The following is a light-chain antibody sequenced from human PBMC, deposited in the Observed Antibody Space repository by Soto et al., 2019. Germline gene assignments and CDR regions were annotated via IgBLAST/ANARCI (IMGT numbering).Light chain of an antibody. CDR3: QQYYSTPIT. J-gene: IGKJ5*01. CDR2: WAS. Sequence: DIVMTQSPDSLAVSLGERATINCKSSQSVLYSSNNKNYLAWYQQKPGQPPKLLIYWASTRESGGPDRFSGSGSGTEFTLTISSRQAEDGAVYYCQQYYSTPITFGQGTRLEIK. V-gene: IGKV4-1*01. CDR1: QSVLYSSNNKNY.